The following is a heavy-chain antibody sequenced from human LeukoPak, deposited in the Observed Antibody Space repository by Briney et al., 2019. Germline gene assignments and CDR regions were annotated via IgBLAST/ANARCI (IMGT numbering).Heavy chain of an antibody. J-gene: IGHJ3*02. V-gene: IGHV4-34*01. CDR1: GGSFSGYY. CDR3: ASDRIEVDAFDI. Sequence: SETLSLTCAVYGGSFSGYYWSWIRQPPGKGLEWIGEINHSGSTNYNPSLKSRVTISVDTSKNQFSLKLSSVTAADTAVYYCASDRIEVDAFDIWGQGTIVTVSS. CDR2: INHSGST. D-gene: IGHD2-15*01.